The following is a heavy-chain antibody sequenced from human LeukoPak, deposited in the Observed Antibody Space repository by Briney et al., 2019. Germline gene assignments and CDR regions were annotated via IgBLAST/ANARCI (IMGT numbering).Heavy chain of an antibody. J-gene: IGHJ4*02. D-gene: IGHD3-10*02. V-gene: IGHV4-34*01. CDR1: GGSFINYY. CDR3: ARLGSGSLSPDY. Sequence: SETLSLTCAVYGGSFINYYWSWIRQPPGKGLEWIGEINHSGSTNYNPSLKSRVTISVDMSKNQFSLKLTSVTAADTAVYYCARLGSGSLSPDYWGQGTLVTVSS. CDR2: INHSGST.